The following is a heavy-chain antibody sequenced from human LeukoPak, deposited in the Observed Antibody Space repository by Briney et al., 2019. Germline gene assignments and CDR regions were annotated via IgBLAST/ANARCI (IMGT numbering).Heavy chain of an antibody. J-gene: IGHJ5*02. CDR1: GFTFSNYW. D-gene: IGHD3-10*01. CDR3: ARGITGMYYYDP. Sequence: PGGSLRLSCAASGFTFSNYWMSWVRQAPGRGLDWVANIKQGGSEKYYVDSVKGRFTISRDDAKSSLYLQINTLRAEDTAVYYCARGITGMYYYDPWGQGTLVTVSS. CDR2: IKQGGSEK. V-gene: IGHV3-7*01.